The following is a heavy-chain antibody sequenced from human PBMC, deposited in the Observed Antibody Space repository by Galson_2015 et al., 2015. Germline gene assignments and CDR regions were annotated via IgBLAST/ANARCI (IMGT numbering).Heavy chain of an antibody. Sequence: SLRLSCAASGFTLSRFWMHWVRQAPGKGLVWVSRINSDGSSRNYADSVKGRFIISRDNAKNTLYLHMNSLRVEDTAVYYCARPQDGDYFGAFDIWGQGTVVTVSS. CDR3: ARPQDGDYFGAFDI. V-gene: IGHV3-74*01. CDR1: GFTLSRFW. CDR2: INSDGSSR. J-gene: IGHJ3*02. D-gene: IGHD4-17*01.